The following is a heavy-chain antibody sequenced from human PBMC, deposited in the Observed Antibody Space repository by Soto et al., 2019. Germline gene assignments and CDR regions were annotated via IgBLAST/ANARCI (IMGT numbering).Heavy chain of an antibody. V-gene: IGHV3-21*01. CDR2: ISSSSDYI. Sequence: EVQLVESGGGLVKPGGSLRLSCAASGFTFNTYNMNWVRQAPGKGLEWVSSISSSSDYIYYADSVKGRFTVSRDNAKNSLFLQMNRLRAEDTAVYYCARHDQITECAFDIWGQGTMVTVSS. CDR3: ARHDQITECAFDI. J-gene: IGHJ3*02. CDR1: GFTFNTYN. D-gene: IGHD3-16*01.